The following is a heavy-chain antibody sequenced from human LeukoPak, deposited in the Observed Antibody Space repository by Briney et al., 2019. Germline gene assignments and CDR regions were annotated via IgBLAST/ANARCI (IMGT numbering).Heavy chain of an antibody. V-gene: IGHV1-2*02. Sequence: ASVKVSCTASGYTFTDYHLHWVRQAPGQGLEWMGGINPNTSDTHYGQKFQGRVTLTRDTSISTAYMELSRLTSDETAVFSCARRFGSGSYYNGVDSWGQGTLVTVSS. CDR1: GYTFTDYH. J-gene: IGHJ4*02. D-gene: IGHD3-10*01. CDR2: INPNTSDT. CDR3: ARRFGSGSYYNGVDS.